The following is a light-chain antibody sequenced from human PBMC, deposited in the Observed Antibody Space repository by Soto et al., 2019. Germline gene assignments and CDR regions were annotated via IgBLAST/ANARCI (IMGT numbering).Light chain of an antibody. CDR1: QSVSISS. J-gene: IGKJ2*01. CDR2: SAS. V-gene: IGKV3-20*01. Sequence: EIGLTQSPGTLSLSPGERATLSSRASQSVSISSLAWYQQKPGQAPRLLIYSASSRATGIPDRFSGSGSGTDVTLTISRLEREDFSVYYCQQYGSSSYTFGQGTNLQI. CDR3: QQYGSSSYT.